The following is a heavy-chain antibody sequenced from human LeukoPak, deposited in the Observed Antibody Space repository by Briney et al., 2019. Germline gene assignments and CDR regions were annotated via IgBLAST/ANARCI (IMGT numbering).Heavy chain of an antibody. CDR2: ISNNGVST. CDR1: GFTFSSYA. Sequence: GGSLRLSCTASGFTFSSYAMSWVRQAPGKGLNWVSTISNNGVSTYYADSMKGRFTVSRDNSRNTLYLQMNSLRAEDTAVYYCAKDPEPYDFHYFDYWGQGTLVAVSS. CDR3: AKDPEPYDFHYFDY. V-gene: IGHV3-23*01. J-gene: IGHJ4*02. D-gene: IGHD3-3*01.